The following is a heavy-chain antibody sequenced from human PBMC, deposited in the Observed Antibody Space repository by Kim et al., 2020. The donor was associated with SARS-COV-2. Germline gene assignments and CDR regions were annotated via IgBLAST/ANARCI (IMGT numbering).Heavy chain of an antibody. J-gene: IGHJ4*01. CDR2: ISVDGSDT. V-gene: IGHV3-30*04. CDR3: ARDPICASGRVDFVC. Sequence: GGSLRLSCAASGFTFTMYAMHWVRQAPGKGLEWVAFISVDGSDTDYADSVKGRFTVSRDSSKNTVFLEMSRLRLEDTAVYFCARDPICASGRVDFVCWG. D-gene: IGHD3-3*01. CDR1: GFTFTMYA.